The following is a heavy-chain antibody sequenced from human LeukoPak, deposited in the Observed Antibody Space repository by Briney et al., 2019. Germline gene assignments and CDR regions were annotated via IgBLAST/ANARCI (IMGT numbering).Heavy chain of an antibody. J-gene: IGHJ4*02. Sequence: GGSLRLSCAASGFTFSTFGIHWVRQAPGKGLEWVAAISPDGNNEYYIDSMKGRFTVSRDNSKNMIYLQMNSLRGEDSAVYYCAKVNNYDDYWGQGTLVTVSS. CDR3: AKVNNYDDY. D-gene: IGHD1/OR15-1a*01. V-gene: IGHV3-30*18. CDR2: ISPDGNNE. CDR1: GFTFSTFG.